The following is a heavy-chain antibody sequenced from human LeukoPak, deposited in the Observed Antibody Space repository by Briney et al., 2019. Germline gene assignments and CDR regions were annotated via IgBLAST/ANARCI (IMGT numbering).Heavy chain of an antibody. CDR3: VRGEPYGSPDY. Sequence: GGSLRLSCAASGFTFSSYDVHWVRQTTGNILEWVSGIGTAGDTYYPGSVKGRFTIFRENAKNSLYLQMNILRAGDTAVYYCVRGEPYGSPDYWGQGTLVTVSS. V-gene: IGHV3-13*01. CDR1: GFTFSSYD. CDR2: IGTAGDT. D-gene: IGHD3-10*01. J-gene: IGHJ4*02.